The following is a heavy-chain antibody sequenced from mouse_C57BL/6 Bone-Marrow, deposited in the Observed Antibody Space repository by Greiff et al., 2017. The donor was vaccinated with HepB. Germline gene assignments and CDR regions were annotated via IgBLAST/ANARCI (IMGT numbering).Heavy chain of an antibody. Sequence: EVQLVESGGGLVKPGGSLKLSCAASGFTFSSYAMSWVRQTPEKRLEWVATISDGGSYTYYPDNVQGRFTISRDNAKNNLYLQMSQLKSEDTAMYYCARDYYYGSSFYYFDYWGQGTTLTVSS. D-gene: IGHD1-1*01. CDR2: ISDGGSYT. CDR1: GFTFSSYA. J-gene: IGHJ2*01. V-gene: IGHV5-4*01. CDR3: ARDYYYGSSFYYFDY.